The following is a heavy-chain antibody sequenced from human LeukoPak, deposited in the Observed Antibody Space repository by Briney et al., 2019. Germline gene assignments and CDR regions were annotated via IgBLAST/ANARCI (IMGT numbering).Heavy chain of an antibody. Sequence: GGSLRLSCAASGFTFSSYSMNWVRQAPGKGLEWVSSISSSSSYIYYADSVKGRFTISRDNAKNSLYLQMNSLRAEDTAVYYCARVPGSSGYFLDYRGQGTLVTVSS. CDR1: GFTFSSYS. CDR3: ARVPGSSGYFLDY. V-gene: IGHV3-21*01. CDR2: ISSSSSYI. J-gene: IGHJ4*02. D-gene: IGHD3-22*01.